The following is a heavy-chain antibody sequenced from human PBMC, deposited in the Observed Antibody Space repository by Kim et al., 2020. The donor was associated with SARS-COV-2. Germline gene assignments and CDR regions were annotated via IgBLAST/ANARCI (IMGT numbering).Heavy chain of an antibody. CDR1: GGSFSGYY. V-gene: IGHV4-34*01. CDR3: ARNNGYVLEWLSQPYYYY. CDR2: INHSGST. J-gene: IGHJ6*01. D-gene: IGHD3-3*01. Sequence: SETLSLTCAVYGGSFSGYYWSWIRQPPGKGLEWIGEINHSGSTNYNPSLKSRVTISVDTSKNQFSLKLSSVTAADTAVYYCARNNGYVLEWLSQPYYYY.